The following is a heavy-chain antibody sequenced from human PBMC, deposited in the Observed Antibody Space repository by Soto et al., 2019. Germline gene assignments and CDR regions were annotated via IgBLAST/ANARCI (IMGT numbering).Heavy chain of an antibody. CDR3: ATDRGLSGSGSYAFDI. D-gene: IGHD3-10*01. V-gene: IGHV1-24*01. CDR1: GYTLTELS. J-gene: IGHJ3*02. Sequence: ASVKVSCKVSGYTLTELSMHWVRQAPGKGLEWMGGFDPEDGETIYAQKFQGRVTMTEDTSTDTAYMELSSLRSEDTAVYYCATDRGLSGSGSYAFDIWGQGTMVTVSS. CDR2: FDPEDGET.